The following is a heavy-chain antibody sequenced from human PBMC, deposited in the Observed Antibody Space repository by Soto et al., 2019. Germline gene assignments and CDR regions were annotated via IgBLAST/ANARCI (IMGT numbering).Heavy chain of an antibody. CDR3: ARDTDGLHY. CDR2: INTDGSIA. J-gene: IGHJ4*02. V-gene: IGHV3-74*01. CDR1: GLVFSNYK. Sequence: GGSLRLSCAASGLVFSNYKMHWVRQAPGKGLVWVSRINTDGSIADYADSVKGRFTVSRDNPKNTLYLQMNSLRAEDTAVYYCARDTDGLHYWGQGTLVTVSS.